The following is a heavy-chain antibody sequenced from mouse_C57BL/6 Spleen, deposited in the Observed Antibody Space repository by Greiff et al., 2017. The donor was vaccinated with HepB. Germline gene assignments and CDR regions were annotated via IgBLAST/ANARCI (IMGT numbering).Heavy chain of an antibody. J-gene: IGHJ1*03. Sequence: EVKLVESGGGLVKPGGSLKLSCAASGFTFSDYGMHWVRQAPEKGLEWVAYISSGSSTIYYADTVKGRFTISRDNAKNTLFLQMTSLRSEDTAMYYGARRDYGNYGGYFDVWGTGTTVTVSS. CDR2: ISSGSSTI. CDR3: ARRDYGNYGGYFDV. D-gene: IGHD2-1*01. CDR1: GFTFSDYG. V-gene: IGHV5-17*01.